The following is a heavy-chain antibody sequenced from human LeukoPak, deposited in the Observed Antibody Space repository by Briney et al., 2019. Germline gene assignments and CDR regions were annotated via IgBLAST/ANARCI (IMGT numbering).Heavy chain of an antibody. J-gene: IGHJ4*02. D-gene: IGHD3-10*02. CDR1: GFIFSSYS. V-gene: IGHV3-21*01. CDR2: ISSISTYI. CDR3: ARFETSTVRGDEY. Sequence: GGSLRLSCAASGFIFSSYSMNWIRQAPVKGLEWVSSISSISTYILYADSVKGRFTISRDNAKNSLYLQMDSLGAEDTAVYYCARFETSTVRGDEYWGQGTLVAVSS.